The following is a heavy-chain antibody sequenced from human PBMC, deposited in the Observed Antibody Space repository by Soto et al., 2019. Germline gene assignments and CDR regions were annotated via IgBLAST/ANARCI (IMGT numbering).Heavy chain of an antibody. J-gene: IGHJ6*01. D-gene: IGHD3-10*01. Sequence: SQTLSLTCAISGDSVSSNSAAWNWIRQSPSRGLEWLGRTYYRSKWCNDSAVSVESRITINPDPSKNQFSLQLNSVTPDDTAIYYCARGLNYYDSGSPSYGMDVWGAGTPVTV. CDR2: TYYRSKWCN. CDR1: GDSVSSNSAA. CDR3: ARGLNYYDSGSPSYGMDV. V-gene: IGHV6-1*01.